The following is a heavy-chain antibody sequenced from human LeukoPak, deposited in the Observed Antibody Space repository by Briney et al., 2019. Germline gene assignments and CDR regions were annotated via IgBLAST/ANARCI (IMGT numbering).Heavy chain of an antibody. D-gene: IGHD6-6*01. CDR3: ARVEYSSSLDYWYFDL. CDR2: ISGYNGNT. J-gene: IGHJ2*01. Sequence: ASVKVSCKASGYRFTSYGITWVRQAPGQGLEWMGWISGYNGNTNYAQKFQGRVTMSTDTSTTTAYMDLRSLRSDDTAVYYCARVEYSSSLDYWYFDLWGRGTLVTVSS. CDR1: GYRFTSYG. V-gene: IGHV1-18*01.